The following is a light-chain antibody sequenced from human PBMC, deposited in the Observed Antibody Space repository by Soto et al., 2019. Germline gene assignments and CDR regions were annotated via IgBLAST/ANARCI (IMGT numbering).Light chain of an antibody. Sequence: EVVLTQSPATLSLSPGERATLSCRASQSINNYLAWYQQKPGQAPRLLIYDASNRATGIPARFSGSGSGTDFTLTISSLEPEDFAVYYCQQRFNWQVTFGQGTRLEIK. CDR1: QSINNY. CDR3: QQRFNWQVT. V-gene: IGKV3-11*01. J-gene: IGKJ5*01. CDR2: DAS.